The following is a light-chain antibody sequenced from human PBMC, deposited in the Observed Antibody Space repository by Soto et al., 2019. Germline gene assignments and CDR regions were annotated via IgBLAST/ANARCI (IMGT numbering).Light chain of an antibody. J-gene: IGKJ4*01. Sequence: EIVMTQSPATLSVSPGERATLSCRASQSVSSNLAWYQQKPSQAPRLLIYGASTRATGIPARFSGGGSGTEFTLTISSLQSEDFAVYFCQQYNNWPFTFGGGTKVEIK. V-gene: IGKV3-15*01. CDR1: QSVSSN. CDR2: GAS. CDR3: QQYNNWPFT.